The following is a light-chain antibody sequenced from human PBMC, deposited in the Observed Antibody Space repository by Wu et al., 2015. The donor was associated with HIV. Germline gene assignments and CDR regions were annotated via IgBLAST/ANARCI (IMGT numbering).Light chain of an antibody. CDR3: QQFGSSPGT. CDR2: AAS. CDR1: QSVPFNY. V-gene: IGKV3-20*01. J-gene: IGKJ1*01. Sequence: EIVLTQSPGTLSLSPGERATLSCRTSQSVPFNYLAWYQQKPGQAPRLLIFAASSRATGIPDRFSGSGSGTDFTLTIGRLEPQDFAVYYCQQFGSSPGTFGQGTKVDIK.